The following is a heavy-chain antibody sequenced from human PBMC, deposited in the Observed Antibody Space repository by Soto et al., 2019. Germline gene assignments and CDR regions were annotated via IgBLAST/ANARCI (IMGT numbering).Heavy chain of an antibody. V-gene: IGHV4-39*01. J-gene: IGHJ5*02. D-gene: IGHD3-22*01. CDR1: GGSISSSSYY. Sequence: QLQLQESGPGLVKPSETLSLTCTVSGGSISSSSYYWGWIRPPPGKGLEWIGSIYYSGSTYYNPSLKSRVTLSVGTPKNQFSLKLSSVTAVDTAVYYCARQVFGYYDSSGYYLNWFDPWGQGTLVTVSS. CDR2: IYYSGST. CDR3: ARQVFGYYDSSGYYLNWFDP.